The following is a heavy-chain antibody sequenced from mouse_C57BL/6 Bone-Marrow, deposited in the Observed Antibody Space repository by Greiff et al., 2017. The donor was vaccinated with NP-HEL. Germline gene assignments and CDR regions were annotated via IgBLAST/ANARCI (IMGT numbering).Heavy chain of an antibody. V-gene: IGHV1-15*01. CDR2: IDPETGGT. J-gene: IGHJ1*03. CDR1: GYTFTDYE. Sequence: VQLVESGAELVRPGASVTLSCKASGYTFTDYEMHWVKQTPVHGLEWIGAIDPETGGTAYNQKFKGKAILTADKSSSTAYMELRSLTSEDSAVYYCTELVYWYFDVWGTGTTVTVSS. CDR3: TELVYWYFDV.